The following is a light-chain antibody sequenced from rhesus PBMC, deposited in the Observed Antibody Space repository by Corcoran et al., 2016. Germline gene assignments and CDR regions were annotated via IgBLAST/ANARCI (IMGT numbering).Light chain of an antibody. CDR2: GAS. Sequence: ETVVTQSPATLSLSPGERATLSCGVSQSVGSYLAWHQPKPGPAPRLLLYGASSRATGTPARFGGSGSGADFTLTIRRLEPDDVGVYCCQQSSNLSYSFGQGTKVEIK. CDR1: QSVGSY. V-gene: IGKV3-24*04. J-gene: IGKJ2*01. CDR3: QQSSNLSYS.